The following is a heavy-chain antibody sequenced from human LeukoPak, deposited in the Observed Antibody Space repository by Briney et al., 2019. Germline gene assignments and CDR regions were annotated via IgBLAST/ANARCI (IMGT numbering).Heavy chain of an antibody. Sequence: GGSLRLSCAASGFTFSSYAMHWVRQAPGKGLEWVAVISYDGSNKYYADSVKGRFTISRDNSKNTLYLQLGSLRADDMAVYYCAKVRVGTAHFDYWGQGTLVTVSS. CDR2: ISYDGSNK. CDR3: AKVRVGTAHFDY. CDR1: GFTFSSYA. V-gene: IGHV3-30*14. J-gene: IGHJ4*02. D-gene: IGHD2-15*01.